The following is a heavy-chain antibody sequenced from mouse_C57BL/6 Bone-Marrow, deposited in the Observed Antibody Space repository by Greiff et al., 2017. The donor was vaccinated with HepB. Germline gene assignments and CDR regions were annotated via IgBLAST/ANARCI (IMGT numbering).Heavy chain of an antibody. D-gene: IGHD1-1*01. CDR1: GYTFTSYW. CDR2: IDPSDSYT. CDR3: ARSSGYYYGSSWFAY. V-gene: IGHV1-59*01. Sequence: QVQLQQPGAELVRPGTSVKLSCKASGYTFTSYWMHWVKQRPGQGLEWIGVIDPSDSYTNYNQKFKGKATLTVDTSSSTAYMQLSSLTSEDSAVYCWARSSGYYYGSSWFAYWGQGTLVTVSA. J-gene: IGHJ3*01.